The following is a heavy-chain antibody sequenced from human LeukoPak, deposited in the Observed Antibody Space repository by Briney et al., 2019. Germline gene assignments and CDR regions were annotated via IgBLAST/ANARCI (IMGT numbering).Heavy chain of an antibody. CDR1: GFTFSSYW. CDR2: INSVGSST. CDR3: ARDGMYSGSY. D-gene: IGHD1-26*01. Sequence: GGSLRLSCAASGFTFSSYWMHWVRQAPGKGLVWVSRINSVGSSTSYADSVKGRFTIARDNAKNRLYLQMSGLRGEDTAVYYCARDGMYSGSYWGQGTLVTVSS. J-gene: IGHJ4*02. V-gene: IGHV3-74*01.